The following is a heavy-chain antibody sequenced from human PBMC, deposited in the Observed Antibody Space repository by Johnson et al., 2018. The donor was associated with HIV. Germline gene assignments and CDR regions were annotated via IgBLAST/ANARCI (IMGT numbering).Heavy chain of an antibody. CDR1: GFTFSDYY. V-gene: IGHV3-30*03. CDR2: ISYDGSNK. Sequence: QVQLVESGGGLVKPGGSLRLSCAASGFTFSDYYMSWIRQAPGKGLEWVAVISYDGSNKYYADSVKGRFTISRDNSKNTLYLQMNSLRAEDTAVYYCARDYRGALDIWGQGTMVTVSS. CDR3: ARDYRGALDI. J-gene: IGHJ3*02. D-gene: IGHD4-11*01.